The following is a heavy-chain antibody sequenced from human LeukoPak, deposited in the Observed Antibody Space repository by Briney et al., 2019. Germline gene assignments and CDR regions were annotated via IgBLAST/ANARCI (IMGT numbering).Heavy chain of an antibody. CDR2: INHSGST. J-gene: IGHJ4*02. CDR1: GGSFSGYY. CDR3: ARGRPSLN. V-gene: IGHV4-34*01. Sequence: PSETLSLTCAVYGGSFSGYYWSWIRQPPGKGLEWIGEINHSGSTNYNPSLKSRVTISVDTSKNQFSLKLSSVTAADTAVYYCARGRPSLNWGQGTLVTVSS.